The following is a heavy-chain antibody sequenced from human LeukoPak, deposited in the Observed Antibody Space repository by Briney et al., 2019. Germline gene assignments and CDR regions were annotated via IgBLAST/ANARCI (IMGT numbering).Heavy chain of an antibody. J-gene: IGHJ4*02. CDR3: ARDLGSGGTCLGY. D-gene: IGHD2-15*01. Sequence: GGSLRLSCAGSGFTFSNYWMTWVGQAPGKGLEWVANIKPDGTEKNYVDSVKGRFTISRDNAKNSLYLQMNRLTAEDTAVYFCARDLGSGGTCLGYWGQGTLVTVSS. CDR2: IKPDGTEK. V-gene: IGHV3-7*05. CDR1: GFTFSNYW.